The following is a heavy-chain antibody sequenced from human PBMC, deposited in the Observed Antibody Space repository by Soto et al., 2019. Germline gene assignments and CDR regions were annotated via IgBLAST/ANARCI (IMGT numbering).Heavy chain of an antibody. V-gene: IGHV1-18*01. CDR3: AMVDVYVTPSPQDV. CDR1: GYRVSSYG. CDR2: INAYNGNT. D-gene: IGHD3-16*01. Sequence: GAPGKVSWKASGYRVSSYGIGWGRQAPGQGLEWMGWINAYNGNTNYAQNLQGRVTLTTDTSTSTAYMELRSLRSNDTAVYYCAMVDVYVTPSPQDVWGQGTTVTVSS. J-gene: IGHJ6*02.